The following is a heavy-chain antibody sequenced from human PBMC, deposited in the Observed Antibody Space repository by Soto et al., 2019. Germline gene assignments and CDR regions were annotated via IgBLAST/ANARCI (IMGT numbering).Heavy chain of an antibody. CDR3: ARADNYDSSGYYSFDY. Sequence: QVQLQESGPGLVKPSQTLSLTCTVSGGSISSGGYYWSWIRQHPGKGLEGIGYIYYSGSTSYNPSLKSRVTISVNTSKNQFSLKLSSVTAAATAVYYCARADNYDSSGYYSFDYWGQGTLVTVSS. CDR1: GGSISSGGYY. CDR2: IYYSGST. J-gene: IGHJ4*02. V-gene: IGHV4-31*03. D-gene: IGHD3-22*01.